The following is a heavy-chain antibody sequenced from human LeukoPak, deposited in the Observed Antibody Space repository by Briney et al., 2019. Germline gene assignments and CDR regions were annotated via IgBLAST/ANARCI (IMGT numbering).Heavy chain of an antibody. V-gene: IGHV3-11*01. D-gene: IGHD3-22*01. J-gene: IGHJ4*02. CDR3: ARAPVYYYDSSGYYY. CDR2: ISSSGSTT. CDR1: GFTFSDYY. Sequence: GGSLRLSCAASGFTFSDYYMSWIRQAPGKGLEWVSYISSSGSTTYYADSVKGRFTISRDNAKNSLYLQMNSLRAEDTAVYYCARAPVYYYDSSGYYYWGQGTLVTVSS.